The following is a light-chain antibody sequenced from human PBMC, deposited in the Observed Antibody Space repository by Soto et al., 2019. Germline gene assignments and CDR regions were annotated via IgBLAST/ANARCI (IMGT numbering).Light chain of an antibody. CDR1: SSDVWTYNL. Sequence: QSVLTQPASVSGSPRQSITISCTGTSSDVWTYNLVSWYQQHPDKAPKLVIYGVSKRPSGVSNRFSGSKSGNTASLTISGLQAEDEADYYCCSYAGSSTFVVFGGGTKLTVL. V-gene: IGLV2-23*02. CDR3: CSYAGSSTFVV. J-gene: IGLJ2*01. CDR2: GVS.